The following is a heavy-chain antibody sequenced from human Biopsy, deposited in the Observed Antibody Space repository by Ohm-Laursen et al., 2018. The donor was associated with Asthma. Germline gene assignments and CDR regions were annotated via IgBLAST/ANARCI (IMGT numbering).Heavy chain of an antibody. D-gene: IGHD4-17*01. V-gene: IGHV3-30*03. CDR1: GFTFSSFG. Sequence: SLRLSCAAPGFTFSSFGMHWVRQAPGKGLEWVAVISFDGIHKYYADSVKGRFTISRDNSKNTLYLQMNSLRADDTAVYYCAREGGDYLSGYYYYYGMDVWGQGTTVTVSS. CDR3: AREGGDYLSGYYYYYGMDV. CDR2: ISFDGIHK. J-gene: IGHJ6*02.